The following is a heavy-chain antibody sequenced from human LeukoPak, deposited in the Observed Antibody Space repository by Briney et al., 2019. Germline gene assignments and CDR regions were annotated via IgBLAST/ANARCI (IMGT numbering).Heavy chain of an antibody. Sequence: GGSLRLSCAASGFTFSSYGMHWVRQAPGKGLEWVAVISYDGSNKYYADSVKGRFTISRDNSKNTLYLQMNSLRADDTAVYYCARRRIQLWADYFDYWGQGTLVTVSS. V-gene: IGHV3-30*03. CDR1: GFTFSSYG. CDR2: ISYDGSNK. D-gene: IGHD5-18*01. J-gene: IGHJ4*02. CDR3: ARRRIQLWADYFDY.